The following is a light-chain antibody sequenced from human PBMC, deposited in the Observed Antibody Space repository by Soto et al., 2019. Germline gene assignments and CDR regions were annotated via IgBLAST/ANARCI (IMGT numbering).Light chain of an antibody. CDR1: SSDVGGYNY. CDR3: ISYTSSSTSYV. V-gene: IGLV2-14*01. Sequence: QSALTQPGSVSGSPGQSITISCTGTSSDVGGYNYVAWYQQHPGKVPRLMIYEVSNRPSGVSNRFSGSKSGSTASLTISGLQAEDEADYYCISYTSSSTSYVFGTGTEVTV. J-gene: IGLJ1*01. CDR2: EVS.